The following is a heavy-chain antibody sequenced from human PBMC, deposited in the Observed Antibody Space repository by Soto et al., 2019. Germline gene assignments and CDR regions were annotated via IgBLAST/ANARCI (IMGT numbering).Heavy chain of an antibody. V-gene: IGHV3-7*01. Sequence: GGSLRLSCAASGFTFSSYWMSWVRQAPGKGLEWVANIKQDGSEKYYVDSVKGRFTISRDNTKNSLYLQMNSLRAEDTAVYYCARDPYYDFWSGYYTGEDYYYGMDVWGQGTTVTVSS. J-gene: IGHJ6*02. D-gene: IGHD3-3*01. CDR2: IKQDGSEK. CDR1: GFTFSSYW. CDR3: ARDPYYDFWSGYYTGEDYYYGMDV.